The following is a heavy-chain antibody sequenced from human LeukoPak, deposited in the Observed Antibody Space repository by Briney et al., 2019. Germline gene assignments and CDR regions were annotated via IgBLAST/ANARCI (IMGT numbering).Heavy chain of an antibody. D-gene: IGHD6-13*01. V-gene: IGHV4-61*02. CDR1: GNSISSGDNY. Sequence: PSETLSLTCTVSGNSISSGDNYWSWIRQPAGKGLEWIGRIYTSGSTNYNPSLKSRVTISGDTSKNQFSLKLSSVTAADTAVYYCAREGLGIAAAALEGSPTPNPSYYYYYYMDVWGKGTTVTVSS. J-gene: IGHJ6*03. CDR3: AREGLGIAAAALEGSPTPNPSYYYYYYMDV. CDR2: IYTSGST.